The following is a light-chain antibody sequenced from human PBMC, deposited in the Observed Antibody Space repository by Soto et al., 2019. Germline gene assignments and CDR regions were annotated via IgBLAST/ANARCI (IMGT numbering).Light chain of an antibody. V-gene: IGKV1-6*02. CDR3: LQDFSYPRT. J-gene: IGKJ1*01. CDR1: QGIGTE. Sequence: AIHNTQSPSSLSASVGDRVNITCRASQGIGTELGWYQLKPGKAPKLLVYGASTLQSGVLPRFSGSGSGTDFTLTISSLQPDDFATYYCLQDFSYPRTFGQGTKVDIK. CDR2: GAS.